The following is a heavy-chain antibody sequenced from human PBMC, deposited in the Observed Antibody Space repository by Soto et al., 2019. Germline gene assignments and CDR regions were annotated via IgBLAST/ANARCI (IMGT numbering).Heavy chain of an antibody. CDR1: GFSLTTSGVG. J-gene: IGHJ4*02. D-gene: IGHD3-3*01. CDR3: AHRVLRTVFGLVTTTAIYFDF. V-gene: IGHV2-5*02. Sequence: QITLNESGPTQVKPRQTLTLTCTFSGFSLTTSGVGVGWIRQSPGKAPEWLALIYWDDDKRYSPSLKSRLTITKEHSKNQVVLTMADLDPADTATYYCAHRVLRTVFGLVTTTAIYFDFWGQGTPVAVSS. CDR2: IYWDDDK.